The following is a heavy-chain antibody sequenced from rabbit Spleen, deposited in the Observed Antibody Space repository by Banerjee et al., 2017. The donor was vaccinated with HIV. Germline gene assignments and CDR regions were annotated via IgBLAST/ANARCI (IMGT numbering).Heavy chain of an antibody. CDR2: IDSSDGDT. CDR1: GFSFSGRDV. CDR3: ARDGAGGSYFAL. J-gene: IGHJ4*01. D-gene: IGHD8-1*01. V-gene: IGHV1S45*01. Sequence: QEQLEESGGGLVKPEGSLTLTCKASGFSFSGRDVMCWVRQAPGKGLEWIACIDSSDGDTDYANWPTGRFTISKTSSTTVTLQMTSLTAADTATYFCARDGAGGSYFALWGQGTLVTVS.